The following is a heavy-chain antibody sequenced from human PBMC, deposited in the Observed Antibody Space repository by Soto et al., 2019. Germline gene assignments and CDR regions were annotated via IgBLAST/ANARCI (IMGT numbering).Heavy chain of an antibody. V-gene: IGHV1-18*01. CDR3: ARVHRGMLWGYYYYRDV. Sequence: QVQLVQSGTEVKKPGASVKVSCKASGYTFTNYGISWVRQAPGHGPEWMGWSSAYNGNRNYAQKLQGRLTMTTDTSTSTAYMELRSLRSDDTAVYYCARVHRGMLWGYYYYRDVWGKGTTVTVSS. D-gene: IGHD7-27*01. J-gene: IGHJ6*03. CDR1: GYTFTNYG. CDR2: SSAYNGNR.